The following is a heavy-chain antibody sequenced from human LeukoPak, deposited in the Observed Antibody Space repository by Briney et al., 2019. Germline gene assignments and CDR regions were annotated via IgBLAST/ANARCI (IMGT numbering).Heavy chain of an antibody. V-gene: IGHV4-34*01. Sequence: SETLSLTCGVYGGSFSGYYWSWIRQPPGKGLELIGEINHGGSTNYSPSLKSRVTISVDTSKNQFSLKLSSVTAADTAVYYCARRRAYGSWFDYWGQGTLVTVSS. CDR1: GGSFSGYY. D-gene: IGHD2-21*01. J-gene: IGHJ5*01. CDR3: ARRRAYGSWFDY. CDR2: INHGGST.